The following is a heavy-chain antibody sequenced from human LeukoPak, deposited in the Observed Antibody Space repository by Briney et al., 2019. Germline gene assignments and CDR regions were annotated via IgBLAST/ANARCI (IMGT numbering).Heavy chain of an antibody. CDR2: ISGGSAST. V-gene: IGHV3-23*01. Sequence: GGSLRLSCAGSGFTSANYAMSWVRQAPGKGLEWVSSISGGSASTFYADPVEGRFTISRDNSKNTLNLQMESLRADDTAVYYCGKGPGYSVYDNLPHHWGQGTLVTVSS. CDR3: GKGPGYSVYDNLPHH. J-gene: IGHJ5*02. D-gene: IGHD5/OR15-5a*01. CDR1: GFTSANYA.